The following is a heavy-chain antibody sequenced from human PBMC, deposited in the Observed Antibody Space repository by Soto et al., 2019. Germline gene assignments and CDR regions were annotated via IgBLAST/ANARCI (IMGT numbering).Heavy chain of an antibody. CDR3: ARDSAIAARAFDI. J-gene: IGHJ3*02. CDR1: SGSISSGGYH. V-gene: IGHV4-31*03. Sequence: PSETLSLTCTVSSGSISSGGYHWSWIRRHPGKGLELIGYIHYTGSTYYNPSLKSRLTISVDTSKNQFSLRLSSVTAADTAVYYCARDSAIAARAFDIWGRGTMVTVSS. CDR2: IHYTGST. D-gene: IGHD6-6*01.